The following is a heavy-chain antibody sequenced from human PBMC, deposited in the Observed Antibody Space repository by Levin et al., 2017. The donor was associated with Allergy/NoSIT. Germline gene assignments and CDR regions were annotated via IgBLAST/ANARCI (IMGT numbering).Heavy chain of an antibody. CDR3: AREADY. CDR2: INPNNGGT. CDR1: GYSFTAYF. J-gene: IGHJ4*02. Sequence: ASVKVSCKASGYSFTAYFMHWVRQAPGQGLEWMGRINPNNGGTNYAQRFQGRVTMTRDTSINTAYMELSSLRSDDTAVYYCAREADYWGQGTLVTVSS. V-gene: IGHV1-2*06.